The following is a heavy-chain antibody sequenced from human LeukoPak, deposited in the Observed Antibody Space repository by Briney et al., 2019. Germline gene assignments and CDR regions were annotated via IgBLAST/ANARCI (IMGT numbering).Heavy chain of an antibody. CDR3: ARGGYYGSGNDFRFDP. D-gene: IGHD3-10*01. CDR2: ISTSGST. J-gene: IGHJ5*02. CDR1: GASISNYY. Sequence: KPSETLSLTCTVSGASISNYYWSWIRQPAGKGLEWIGRISTSGSTNYNPSLKSRVTMSVDTSKNQFSLKLKSVTAADTAVYYCARGGYYGSGNDFRFDPWGQGTLVTVSS. V-gene: IGHV4-4*07.